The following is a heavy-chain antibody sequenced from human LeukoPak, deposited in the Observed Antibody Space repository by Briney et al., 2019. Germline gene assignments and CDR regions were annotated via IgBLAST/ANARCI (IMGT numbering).Heavy chain of an antibody. V-gene: IGHV4-59*01. CDR3: ARVGDRKYYSDSSGYYYWFDP. Sequence: SETLSLTCTVSGGSISSYYWSWIRQPPGKGLEWIGYIYYSGSTNYNPSLKSRVSISVDTSKNQFSLKLNSVTAADTAVYYCARVGDRKYYSDSSGYYYWFDPWGQGTLVTVSS. J-gene: IGHJ5*02. CDR1: GGSISSYY. D-gene: IGHD3-22*01. CDR2: IYYSGST.